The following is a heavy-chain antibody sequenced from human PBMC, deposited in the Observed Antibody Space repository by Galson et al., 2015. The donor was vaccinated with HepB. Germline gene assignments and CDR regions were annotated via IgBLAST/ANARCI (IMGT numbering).Heavy chain of an antibody. J-gene: IGHJ4*02. V-gene: IGHV3-74*01. CDR1: GITFSNSW. CDR3: APNEGSSYGKLDN. CDR2: INSDESTK. D-gene: IGHD1-26*01. Sequence: SLRLSCAASGITFSNSWMHWVRQAPGKGLMWVSRINSDESTKTYADSVKGRFTISRDNAKNTVYLQMNSLRAEDTAVYYCAPNEGSSYGKLDNWGQGTLVTVSS.